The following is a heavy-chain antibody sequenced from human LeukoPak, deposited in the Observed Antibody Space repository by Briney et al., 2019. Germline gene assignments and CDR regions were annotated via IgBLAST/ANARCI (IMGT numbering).Heavy chain of an antibody. CDR2: MNPNSGNT. D-gene: IGHD3-10*01. J-gene: IGHJ4*02. V-gene: IGHV1-8*02. CDR3: ARGLKWFGELYDDLDY. CDR1: GYTFTSYG. Sequence: ASVKVSCKASGYTFTSYGINWVRQATGQGLEWMGWMNPNSGNTGYAQKFQGRVTMTRDTSISTAYMELSSLRSEDTAVYYCARGLKWFGELYDDLDYWGQGTLVTVSS.